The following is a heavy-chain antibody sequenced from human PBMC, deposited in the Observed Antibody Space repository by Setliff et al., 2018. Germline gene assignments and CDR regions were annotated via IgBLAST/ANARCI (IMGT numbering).Heavy chain of an antibody. CDR1: GYTFTGHY. CDR2: INPRTGVT. Sequence: ASVKVSCKASGYTFTGHYIHWVRQAPGQGLEWLGWINPRTGVTNYARKFQGRVTMTRDTSTNTVYMELSSLRSEDTAVYYCARGGSPDCSTAGCRYGDYVYWGQGTQVTVSS. J-gene: IGHJ4*02. CDR3: ARGGSPDCSTAGCRYGDYVY. V-gene: IGHV1-2*02. D-gene: IGHD2-2*01.